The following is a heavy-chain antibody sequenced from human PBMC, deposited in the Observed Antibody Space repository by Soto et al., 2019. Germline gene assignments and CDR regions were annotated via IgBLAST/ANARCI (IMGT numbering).Heavy chain of an antibody. V-gene: IGHV3-30*03. CDR1: GFTFSSCG. J-gene: IGHJ5*02. D-gene: IGHD3-10*01. CDR3: ARDAISMVRRTNNWFDP. CDR2: ISYDGSNK. Sequence: GGSLRLSCAASGFTFSSCGMHWVRQAPGKGLEWVAVISYDGSNKYYADSVKGRFTISRDNSKNTLYLQMNRLRADDTAVYYCARDAISMVRRTNNWFDPWGQGTLVTVSS.